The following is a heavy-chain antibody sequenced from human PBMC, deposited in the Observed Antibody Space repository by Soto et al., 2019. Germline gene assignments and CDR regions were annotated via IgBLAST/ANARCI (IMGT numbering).Heavy chain of an antibody. J-gene: IGHJ4*02. CDR1: GYTFTGYY. CDR2: INPNSGGT. Sequence: ASVKVSCKASGYTFTGYYMNWVRQATGQGLEWMGWINPNSGGTNYAQKFQGRVTMTRDTSISTAYMELSRLRSEDTAMDYWAGYGCCSGCSCYSGFDYWGQGTLVTVSS. D-gene: IGHD2-15*01. V-gene: IGHV1-2*02. CDR3: AGYGCCSGCSCYSGFDY.